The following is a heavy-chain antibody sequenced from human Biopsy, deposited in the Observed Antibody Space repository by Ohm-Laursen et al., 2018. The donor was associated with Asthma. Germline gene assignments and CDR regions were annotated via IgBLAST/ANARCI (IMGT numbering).Heavy chain of an antibody. J-gene: IGHJ4*02. CDR3: ARAQDYYDSRGYYRSFDY. D-gene: IGHD3-22*01. Sequence: GTLSLTCIVSGGSVSSGSHYWSWIRQPPGKGLEWIGYISYSGSTNYNPSLKSRVTISVDTSKNQFSLKLSSVTAADTAVYYCARAQDYYDSRGYYRSFDYWGQGTLVTVSS. V-gene: IGHV4-61*01. CDR1: GGSVSSGSHY. CDR2: ISYSGST.